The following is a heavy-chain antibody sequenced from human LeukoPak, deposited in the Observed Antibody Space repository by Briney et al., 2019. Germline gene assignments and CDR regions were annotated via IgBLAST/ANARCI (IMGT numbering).Heavy chain of an antibody. CDR1: GGTFSSYA. CDR3: AISAANWPTNWFDP. J-gene: IGHJ5*02. V-gene: IGHV1-69*13. CDR2: IIPIFGTA. Sequence: SVKVSCKASGGTFSSYAISWVRQAPGQGLEWMGGIIPIFGTANYAQKFQGRVTITADESTSTAYMELSSLRSEDTAVYYCAISAANWPTNWFDPWGQGTLVTVSS. D-gene: IGHD1-1*01.